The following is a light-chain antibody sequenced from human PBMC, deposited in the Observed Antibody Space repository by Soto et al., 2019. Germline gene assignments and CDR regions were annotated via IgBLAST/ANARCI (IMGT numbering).Light chain of an antibody. V-gene: IGKV3-11*01. CDR2: DTS. J-gene: IGKJ4*01. CDR1: QSVSGY. Sequence: EIVLTQSPATLSLSPGERVTLSCRASQSVSGYLAWYQQKPGQAPRLLIYDTSNRAAGIPARFSGSGSGTDLTLTISSLEPEDFAVYYCQQRSNWPLTFGGGTKVEIK. CDR3: QQRSNWPLT.